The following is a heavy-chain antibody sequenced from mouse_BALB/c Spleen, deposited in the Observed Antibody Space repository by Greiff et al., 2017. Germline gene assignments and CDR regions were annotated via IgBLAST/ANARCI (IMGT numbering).Heavy chain of an antibody. V-gene: IGHV1-12*01. Sequence: QVQLQQPGAELVKPGASVKMSCKASGYTFTSYNMHWVKQTPGQGLEWIGAIYPGNGDTSYNQKFKGKATLTADKSSSTAYMQLSSLTSEDSAVYYCARYYGNYGDYWGQGTTLTVSS. CDR3: ARYYGNYGDY. D-gene: IGHD2-1*01. CDR2: IYPGNGDT. J-gene: IGHJ2*01. CDR1: GYTFTSYN.